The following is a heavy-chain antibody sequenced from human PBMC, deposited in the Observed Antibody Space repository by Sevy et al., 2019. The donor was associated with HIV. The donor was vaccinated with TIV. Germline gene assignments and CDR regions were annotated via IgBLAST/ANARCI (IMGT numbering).Heavy chain of an antibody. CDR2: INPNSGGT. CDR1: GYTFTGYY. V-gene: IGHV1-2*02. Sequence: ASVKVSCKASGYTFTGYYMHWVRQAPGQGLEWMGWINPNSGGTNYAQKFQGRVTMTRDTSISTAYMVLSRRRYDDTAVYYCARAVKYYDILTGWMVYYFDYWGQGTLVTVSS. J-gene: IGHJ4*02. D-gene: IGHD3-9*01. CDR3: ARAVKYYDILTGWMVYYFDY.